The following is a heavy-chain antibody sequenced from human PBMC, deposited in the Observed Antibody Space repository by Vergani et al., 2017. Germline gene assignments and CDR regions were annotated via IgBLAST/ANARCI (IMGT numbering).Heavy chain of an antibody. V-gene: IGHV3-15*07. CDR1: GFSFRNAW. CDR2: IKSTFDRGTT. CDR3: TTDPRYCGDGSCYWLRDHHYYGMDV. D-gene: IGHD2-21*01. J-gene: IGHJ6*02. Sequence: EVQLVESGGGIVKPGGSLRLSCVASGFSFRNAWMNWVRRTPGKGLEWVGRIKSTFDRGTTDYAAAVKGRFTISRDDSKNTLFLRMNGLKTEYIGVYYCTTDPRYCGDGSCYWLRDHHYYGMDVWGQGTTVTVS.